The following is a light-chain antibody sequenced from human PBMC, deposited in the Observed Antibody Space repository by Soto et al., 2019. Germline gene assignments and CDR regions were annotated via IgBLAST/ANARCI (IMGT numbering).Light chain of an antibody. CDR2: GAS. CDR3: QQYDKWPPT. V-gene: IGKV3-15*01. CDR1: QSISSK. J-gene: IGKJ4*01. Sequence: EIKMAQSPDTLSVSPGERATLSCRASQSISSKLAWYQQRPGQAPRLLIYGASTRATGVPVRFGGGGSGTEFTLTIRGMQSEDFAVYCCQQYDKWPPTFGGGTKVDIK.